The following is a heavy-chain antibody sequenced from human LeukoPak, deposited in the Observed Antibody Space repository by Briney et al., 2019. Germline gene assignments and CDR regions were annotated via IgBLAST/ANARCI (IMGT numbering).Heavy chain of an antibody. CDR1: GYSFTSYW. V-gene: IGHV5-51*01. Sequence: GESLKISCKGSGYSFTSYWIGWVRQMPGKGLEWMGIIYPGDSDTRYSPSFQGQVTISADKSISTAYLQWSSLKASDTAMYYCAGRISPSEDFWSGYRFDPWGQGTLVTVSS. CDR2: IYPGDSDT. CDR3: AGRISPSEDFWSGYRFDP. D-gene: IGHD3-3*01. J-gene: IGHJ5*02.